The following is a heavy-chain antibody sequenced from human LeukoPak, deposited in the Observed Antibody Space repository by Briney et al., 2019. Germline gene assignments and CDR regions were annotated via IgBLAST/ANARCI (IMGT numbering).Heavy chain of an antibody. CDR1: GFTFSNHA. V-gene: IGHV3-48*02. J-gene: IGHJ4*02. CDR3: ARDEHRNPVPDVADY. Sequence: GGSLRLSCAASGFTFSNHAMSWVRQAPGKGLEWVSYISSSSSTIYYADSVKGRFTISRDNAKNSLYLQMNSLRDEDTAVYYCARDEHRNPVPDVADYWGQGTLVTVSS. CDR2: ISSSSSTI. D-gene: IGHD1-1*01.